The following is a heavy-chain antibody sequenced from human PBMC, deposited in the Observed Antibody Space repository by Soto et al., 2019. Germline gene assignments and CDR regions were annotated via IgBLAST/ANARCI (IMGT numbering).Heavy chain of an antibody. V-gene: IGHV5-10-1*01. D-gene: IGHD3-10*01. CDR2: IDPSDSYT. J-gene: IGHJ4*02. CDR3: ARVPSGSPSGYFDY. CDR1: GYSLTSYW. Sequence: GESLKISEKGSGYSLTSYWIRWVRQMTGKGLEWMGRIDPSDSYTNYSPSFQGHVTISADKSISTAYLQWSSLKASDTAMYYCARVPSGSPSGYFDYWGQGTLVTVSA.